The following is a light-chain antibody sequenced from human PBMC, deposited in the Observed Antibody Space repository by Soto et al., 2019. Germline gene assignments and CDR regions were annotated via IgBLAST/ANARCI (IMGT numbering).Light chain of an antibody. J-gene: IGKJ2*01. V-gene: IGKV2-28*01. CDR3: MQALQTPYT. Sequence: DIVMTQSPLSLPVTPGGPASISCRSSQGLLHSNGYNYLDWYLQKPGQSPQLLIYLGSNRASGVPDRFSGSGSDTDFTLKIKRVEAEDVGVYYCMQALQTPYTFGQGTKLEIK. CDR2: LGS. CDR1: QGLLHSNGYNY.